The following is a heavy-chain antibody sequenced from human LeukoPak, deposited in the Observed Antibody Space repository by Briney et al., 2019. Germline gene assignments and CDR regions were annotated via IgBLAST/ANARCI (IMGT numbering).Heavy chain of an antibody. CDR3: ARELLEKRPMGFDY. Sequence: SQTLSLTCAISGDSVSSNTAAWNWIRQAPSRGLEWLGRTYYMCNRYNEYAAYEKSRIPINPDTSKNQFSLQLNSVTPEDTAVYYCARELLEKRPMGFDYWGQGTLVTVSS. V-gene: IGHV6-1*01. J-gene: IGHJ4*02. CDR2: TYYMCNRYN. CDR1: GDSVSSNTAA. D-gene: IGHD3-10*01.